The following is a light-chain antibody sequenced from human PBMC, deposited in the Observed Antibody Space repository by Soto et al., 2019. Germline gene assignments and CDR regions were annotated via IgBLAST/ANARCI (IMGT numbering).Light chain of an antibody. CDR3: QQYDNLPWT. V-gene: IGKV1-33*01. CDR1: QDISNY. J-gene: IGKJ1*01. Sequence: DLQMTQSPSSLSASVGDRVTITCQASQDISNYLNWYQQKPGKAPKLLIYDASNLETGVPSRFSGSGSGTDFTFTISSLQPEDIATYYCQQYDNLPWTFGQGTKVDNK. CDR2: DAS.